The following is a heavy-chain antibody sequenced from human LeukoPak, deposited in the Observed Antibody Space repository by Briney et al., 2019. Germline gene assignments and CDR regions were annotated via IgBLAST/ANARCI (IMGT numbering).Heavy chain of an antibody. V-gene: IGHV3-30-3*01. Sequence: AGGSLRLSCAASGFTFSSYAMHWVRQAPGKGLEWVAVISYDGSNKYYADSVKGRFTISRDNSKNTLYLQMNSLRAEDTAVYYCARDPGAAFDYWGQGTLVTVSS. CDR2: ISYDGSNK. CDR1: GFTFSSYA. CDR3: ARDPGAAFDY. D-gene: IGHD1-26*01. J-gene: IGHJ4*02.